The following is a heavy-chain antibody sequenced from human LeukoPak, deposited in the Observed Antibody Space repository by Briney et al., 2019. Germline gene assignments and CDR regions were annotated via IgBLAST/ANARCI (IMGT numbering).Heavy chain of an antibody. J-gene: IGHJ5*02. CDR3: ARTYGSGSYYNVDWFDP. V-gene: IGHV1-69*06. Sequence: SVKVSCKASGGTFSSYAISWVRQAPGQGLEWMGRIIPIFGTANYAQKFQGRVTITADKSTSTAYMELSSLRSEDTAVYCCARTYGSGSYYNVDWFDPWGQGTLVTVSS. D-gene: IGHD3-10*01. CDR2: IIPIFGTA. CDR1: GGTFSSYA.